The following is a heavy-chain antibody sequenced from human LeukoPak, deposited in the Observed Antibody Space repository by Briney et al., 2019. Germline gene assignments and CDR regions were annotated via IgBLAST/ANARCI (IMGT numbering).Heavy chain of an antibody. CDR2: VYYNGNT. D-gene: IGHD3-10*01. J-gene: IGHJ5*02. Sequence: PSETLSLTCIVSFGSISPSYWSWIRQPPGKGLELIGYVYYNGNTNCNLSLTTRVSISVDTSKNQLSLTLTSVTAADTAIYYCVRHNYYGSHGFNLGWFDPWGQGILVTVSS. CDR3: VRHNYYGSHGFNLGWFDP. CDR1: FGSISPSY. V-gene: IGHV4-59*08.